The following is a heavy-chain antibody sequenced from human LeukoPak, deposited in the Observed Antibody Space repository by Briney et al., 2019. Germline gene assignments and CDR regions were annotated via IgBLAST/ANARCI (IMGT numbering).Heavy chain of an antibody. Sequence: GGSLRLSCAASGFTFSTYYMNWVRRAPGKGLEWVSFITGSSSYIYYTDSVKGRFTISRDNAKNSLFLQMNSLRDEDTAVYYCASGFSSSPYFDYWGQGTLVTASS. CDR3: ASGFSSSPYFDY. CDR2: ITGSSSYI. J-gene: IGHJ4*02. CDR1: GFTFSTYY. D-gene: IGHD6-6*01. V-gene: IGHV3-21*01.